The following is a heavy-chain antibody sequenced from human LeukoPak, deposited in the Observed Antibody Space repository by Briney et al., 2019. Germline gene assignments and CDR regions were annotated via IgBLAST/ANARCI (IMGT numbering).Heavy chain of an antibody. CDR2: IKHDGSEK. CDR3: ARGKKTLY. Sequence: GGSLRLSCAASGFTFSSYAMSWVRQAPGKGLEWVANIKHDGSEKHYMDSVKGRFTISRDNAMNSLYLQMSSLRAEDTAMYYWARGKKTLYWGQGTLVTVSS. V-gene: IGHV3-7*01. J-gene: IGHJ4*02. CDR1: GFTFSSYA.